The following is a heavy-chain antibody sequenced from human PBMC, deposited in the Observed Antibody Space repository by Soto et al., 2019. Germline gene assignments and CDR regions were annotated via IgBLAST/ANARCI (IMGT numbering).Heavy chain of an antibody. CDR3: ARGYGSSPNMELRFGMGV. D-gene: IGHD5-18*01. V-gene: IGHV1-2*02. CDR2: IDPNSGAT. J-gene: IGHJ6*02. Sequence: QVYLVQSGAEVRRPGASVKVSCTAFGYILTGYSLHWVRQAPGQGLEWMGWIDPNSGATNSAGRFHGRVSMTRDTSISAAYLELSSLRSDDTAVYYCARGYGSSPNMELRFGMGVWGQGTTISVSS. CDR1: GYILTGYS.